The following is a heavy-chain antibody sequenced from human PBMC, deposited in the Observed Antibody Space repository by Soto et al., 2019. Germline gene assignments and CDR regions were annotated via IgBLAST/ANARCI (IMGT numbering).Heavy chain of an antibody. Sequence: PGGSLRLSCAASGSTFDDYAMHWVRQAPGKGLEWVSGISWNSGSIGYADSVKGRFTISRDNAKNSLYLQMNSLRAEDTALYYCAKAPSPYDSSGYYYPSYFQHWGQGTLVTVSS. J-gene: IGHJ1*01. V-gene: IGHV3-9*01. CDR2: ISWNSGSI. CDR1: GSTFDDYA. D-gene: IGHD3-22*01. CDR3: AKAPSPYDSSGYYYPSYFQH.